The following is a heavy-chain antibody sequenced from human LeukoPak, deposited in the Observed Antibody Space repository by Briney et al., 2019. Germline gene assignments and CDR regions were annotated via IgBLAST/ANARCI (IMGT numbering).Heavy chain of an antibody. Sequence: ASVKVSCKASGYTFTSYGISWVQQAPGQGLEWMGWISAYNGNTNYAQKLQGRVTMTTDTSTSTAYMELRSLRSDDTAVYYCARVFPLLAPPYYDFWSGSEHFDYWGQGTLVTVSS. CDR1: GYTFTSYG. CDR2: ISAYNGNT. V-gene: IGHV1-18*01. D-gene: IGHD3-3*01. CDR3: ARVFPLLAPPYYDFWSGSEHFDY. J-gene: IGHJ4*02.